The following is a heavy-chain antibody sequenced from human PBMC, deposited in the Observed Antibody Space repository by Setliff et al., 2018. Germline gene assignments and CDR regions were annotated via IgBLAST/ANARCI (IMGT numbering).Heavy chain of an antibody. CDR2: IYIGGSA. V-gene: IGHV4-4*07. J-gene: IGHJ4*02. D-gene: IGHD4-17*01. CDR3: AREYFYGDYLDY. CDR1: GGSISSYY. Sequence: PSETLSLTCTVSGGSISSYYWSWIRQPAGKGLEWIGHIYIGGSANYNPSLKSRVTMSIDTSKNQFSLRLNSVTAADSAVYYCAREYFYGDYLDYWGQGTLVTVSS.